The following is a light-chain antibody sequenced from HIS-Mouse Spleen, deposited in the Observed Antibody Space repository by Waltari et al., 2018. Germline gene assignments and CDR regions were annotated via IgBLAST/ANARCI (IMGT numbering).Light chain of an antibody. CDR1: SSDVGGYNY. Sequence: QSALTQPASVSGSPGQSIPISCTGTSSDVGGYNYVSWYQQHPGKAPKLMIYDVSNRPSGVSNRVSGYKSGNTASLTISGLQAEDEADYYCSSYTSSSFNVVFGGGTKLTVL. V-gene: IGLV2-14*03. CDR3: SSYTSSSFNVV. J-gene: IGLJ2*01. CDR2: DVS.